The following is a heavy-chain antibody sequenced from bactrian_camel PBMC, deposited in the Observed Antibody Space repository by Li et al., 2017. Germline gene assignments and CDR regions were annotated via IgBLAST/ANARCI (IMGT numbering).Heavy chain of an antibody. CDR2: TGADGST. Sequence: QVQLVESGGGSVQAGESLRLSCAAPGFSANGCGIDWFRQAVGKPRQWIVSTGADGSTVYADSVKGRFTASKDKDKDTMYLQMNGLKPEDTAMYYCAASRLGSTINWRQERRYGYWGQGTQVTVS. CDR3: AASRLGSTINWRQERRYGY. D-gene: IGHD4*01. V-gene: IGHV3S55*01. J-gene: IGHJ4*01. CDR1: GFSANGCG.